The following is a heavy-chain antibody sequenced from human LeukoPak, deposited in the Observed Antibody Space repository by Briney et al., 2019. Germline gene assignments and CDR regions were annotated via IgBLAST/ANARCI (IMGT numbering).Heavy chain of an antibody. CDR3: AKCPRSSSSGWFDP. D-gene: IGHD6-6*01. Sequence: PGGSLRLSCAASGFTFSSYAMSWVRQAPGKGLEWVSAISGSGGSTYYADFVKGRFTISRDNSKNTLYLQMNSLRAEDTAVYYCAKCPRSSSSGWFDPWGQGTLVTVSS. J-gene: IGHJ5*02. CDR1: GFTFSSYA. CDR2: ISGSGGST. V-gene: IGHV3-23*01.